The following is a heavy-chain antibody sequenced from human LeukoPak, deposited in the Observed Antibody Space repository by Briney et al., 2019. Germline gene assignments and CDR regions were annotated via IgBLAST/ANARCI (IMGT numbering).Heavy chain of an antibody. D-gene: IGHD5-18*01. J-gene: IGHJ4*02. CDR2: IYYSGST. CDR3: ARPQGYTFGYVHY. Sequence: SETLSLTCTVSGGSVSSSPYYWGWIRQPPGKGLEWIGTIYYSGSTYYNPSLQSRVTISVDTSKNQFSLKLNSVTAADTAVYYCARPQGYTFGYVHYWGQGTLVTVSS. CDR1: GGSVSSSPYY. V-gene: IGHV4-39*01.